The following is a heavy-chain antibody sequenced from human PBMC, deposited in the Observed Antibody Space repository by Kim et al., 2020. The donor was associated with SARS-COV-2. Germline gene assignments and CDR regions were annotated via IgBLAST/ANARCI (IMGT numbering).Heavy chain of an antibody. J-gene: IGHJ3*01. CDR3: ASARIRGHSAFDL. Sequence: GGSLRLSCADSGFTFSRHSMHWVRQAPGKGLEWVALISYDGSVINYVDSVKGRSTISRDNSRNTLYLQMNSLNTEDTAVYYWASARIRGHSAFDLGGQG. CDR1: GFTFSRHS. V-gene: IGHV3-30*04. CDR2: ISYDGSVI. D-gene: IGHD5-18*01.